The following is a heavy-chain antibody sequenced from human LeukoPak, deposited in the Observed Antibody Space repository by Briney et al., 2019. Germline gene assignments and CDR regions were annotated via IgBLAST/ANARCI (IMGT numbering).Heavy chain of an antibody. V-gene: IGHV3-33*01. CDR2: IWYDGSNK. CDR3: AREVGPNYYYYGMDV. Sequence: GGSLRLSCAASGFIFSDCGMHWVRQAPGKGLEWVAVIWYDGSNKYYADSVKGRFTISRDNSKNTLDLQMNSLRAEDTAVYYCAREVGPNYYYYGMDVWGQGTTVTVSS. J-gene: IGHJ6*02. CDR1: GFIFSDCG.